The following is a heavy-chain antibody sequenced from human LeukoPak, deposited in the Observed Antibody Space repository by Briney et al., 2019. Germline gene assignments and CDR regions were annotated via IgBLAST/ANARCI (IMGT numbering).Heavy chain of an antibody. CDR1: GGTFSSYA. D-gene: IGHD3-3*01. CDR3: ARDYSDFWSGYYPY. J-gene: IGHJ4*02. CDR2: IIPIFGTA. V-gene: IGHV1-69*13. Sequence: SVKVSCKASGGTFSSYAISWVRQAPGQGLEWMGGIIPIFGTASYAQKFQGRVTITADESTSTAYMELSSLRSEDTAVYYCARDYSDFWSGYYPYWGQGTLVTVSS.